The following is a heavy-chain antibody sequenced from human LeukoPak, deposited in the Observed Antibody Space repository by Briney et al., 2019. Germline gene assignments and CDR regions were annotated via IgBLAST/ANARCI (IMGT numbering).Heavy chain of an antibody. V-gene: IGHV3-66*02. D-gene: IGHD1-14*01. J-gene: IGHJ4*02. CDR3: ARTRTFDY. Sequence: PGGSLRLSCAASGFTVSSNYMSWVRQAPGKGLEWVSVIYSGGSTYYSDSVKGRFTISRDNSKNTLYLQMTSLRAEDTAVYYCARTRTFDYWGRGPRVTVPS. CDR1: GFTVSSNY. CDR2: IYSGGST.